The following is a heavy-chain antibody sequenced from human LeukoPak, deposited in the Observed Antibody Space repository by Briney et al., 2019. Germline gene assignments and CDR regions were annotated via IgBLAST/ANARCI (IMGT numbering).Heavy chain of an antibody. Sequence: SVKVSCKASGGTFSSYAISWVRQAPGQGLEWMGGIIPIFGTANYAQKFQGRVTITTDESTSTAYMELSSLRSEDTAVYYCARVKRYCSGGSCYPFDYWGQGTLVTVSS. D-gene: IGHD2-15*01. CDR2: IIPIFGTA. CDR3: ARVKRYCSGGSCYPFDY. CDR1: GGTFSSYA. J-gene: IGHJ4*02. V-gene: IGHV1-69*05.